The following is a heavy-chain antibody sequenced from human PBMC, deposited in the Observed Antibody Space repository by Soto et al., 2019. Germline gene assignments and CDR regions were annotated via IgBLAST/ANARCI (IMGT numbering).Heavy chain of an antibody. D-gene: IGHD2-2*01. J-gene: IGHJ4*02. CDR3: ARAVGSGPAAHFDF. CDR1: GFTFSVNY. V-gene: IGHV3-11*05. Sequence: QVQLVESGGGLVKPGGSLRLSCAASGFTFSVNYMSWIRQAPGKGREWIAYIRDSGAYTNHADSVKGRFTISRDNAKNSVYLQMNNLRAEDTAVYYCARAVGSGPAAHFDFWGQGTLVTVSS. CDR2: IRDSGAYT.